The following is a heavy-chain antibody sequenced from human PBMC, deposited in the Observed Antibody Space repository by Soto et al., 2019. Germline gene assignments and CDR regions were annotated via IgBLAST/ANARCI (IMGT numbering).Heavy chain of an antibody. V-gene: IGHV3-11*05. J-gene: IGHJ4*02. D-gene: IGHD3-22*01. CDR3: ARGLIYDSSGYYFDY. CDR1: GFTFSDYY. CDR2: ISTSSSYT. Sequence: GGSLRLSCAASGFTFSDYYMSWIRQAPGKGLEWVSYISTSSSYTNYADSVKGRFTISRDNAKNSLYLQMNSLRAEDTAVYYCARGLIYDSSGYYFDYWGQGTLVTVSS.